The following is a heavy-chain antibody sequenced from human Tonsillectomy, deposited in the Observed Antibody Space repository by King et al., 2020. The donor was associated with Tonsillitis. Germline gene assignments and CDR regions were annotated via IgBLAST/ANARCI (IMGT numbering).Heavy chain of an antibody. CDR3: AKACVRYCYASGTYWDYYGMDV. D-gene: IGHD3-10*01. CDR1: GFTFSNYG. J-gene: IGHJ6*02. CDR2: ISYDESNK. V-gene: IGHV3-30*18. Sequence: VQLVESGGGVVQPGRSLRLSCAASGFTFSNYGMHWVRQAPGKGLEWVAVISYDESNKYYADSVEGRFTIARDNSKNTLYLQMNSLRAEDTAVYYCAKACVRYCYASGTYWDYYGMDVWGQGTTVTVSS.